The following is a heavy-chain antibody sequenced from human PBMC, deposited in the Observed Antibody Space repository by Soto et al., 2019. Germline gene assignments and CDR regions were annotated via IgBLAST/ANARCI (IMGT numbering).Heavy chain of an antibody. V-gene: IGHV3-23*01. D-gene: IGHD3-16*02. CDR2: ISGSGGST. CDR1: GFTFSSYA. J-gene: IGHJ5*02. CDR3: AKDQLYDYVWGSYRHNWFDP. Sequence: GGSLRLSCAASGFTFSSYAMSWVRQAPGKGLEWVSAISGSGGSTYYADSVKGRFTISRDNSKNTLYLQMNSLRAEDTAVYYCAKDQLYDYVWGSYRHNWFDPWGQGTLVTVSS.